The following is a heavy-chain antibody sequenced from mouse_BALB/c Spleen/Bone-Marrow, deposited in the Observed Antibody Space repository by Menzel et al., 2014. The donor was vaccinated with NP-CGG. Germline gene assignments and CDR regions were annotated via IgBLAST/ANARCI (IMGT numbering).Heavy chain of an antibody. CDR2: IHPNNGSS. J-gene: IGHJ3*01. CDR1: GYTFTEYT. V-gene: IGHV1-18*01. D-gene: IGHD2-1*01. Sequence: EVHLVESGPELVKPGASVKISCKTSGYTFTEYTMHWVKQSHGKSLEWIGGIHPNNGSSNYNLKFKGKATLTVDKSSSTAYMELRSLTSDDSALYYCARRGIYYGFPCWAQGTLVAVSA. CDR3: ARRGIYYGFPC.